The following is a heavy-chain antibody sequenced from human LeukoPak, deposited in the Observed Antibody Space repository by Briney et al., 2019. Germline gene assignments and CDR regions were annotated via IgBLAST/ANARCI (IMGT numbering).Heavy chain of an antibody. CDR1: GGSFSGYY. Sequence: SETLSLTCAVSGGSFSGYYWSWIRQPPGKGLEWIGEINHSGSTNYNPSLKSRVTISVDTSKNQFSLKLSSVTAADTAVYYCARKGGEFDYWGQGTLVTVSS. D-gene: IGHD3-16*01. CDR3: ARKGGEFDY. CDR2: INHSGST. J-gene: IGHJ4*02. V-gene: IGHV4-34*01.